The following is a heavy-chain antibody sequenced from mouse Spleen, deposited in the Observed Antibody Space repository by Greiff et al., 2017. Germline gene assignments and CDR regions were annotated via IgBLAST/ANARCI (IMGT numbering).Heavy chain of an antibody. V-gene: IGHV1-54*01. CDR1: GYAFTNYL. J-gene: IGHJ3*01. D-gene: IGHD1-1*01. Sequence: VQLQQSGAELVRPGTSVKVSCKASGYAFTNYLIDWVKQRPGQGLEWIGVINPGSGGTNYNEKFKGKATLTADKSSRTAYMQLSSLTSEDSAVYFYARGASSSRRVFGYWGQGTTVTVSA. CDR3: ARGASSSRRVFGY. CDR2: INPGSGGT.